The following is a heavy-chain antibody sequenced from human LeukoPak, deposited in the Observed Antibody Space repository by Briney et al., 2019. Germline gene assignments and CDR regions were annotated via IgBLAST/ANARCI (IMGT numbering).Heavy chain of an antibody. V-gene: IGHV4-34*01. D-gene: IGHD6-6*01. CDR2: INHSGST. Sequence: SETLSLTCAVYGGSFSGYYWSWIRQPPGKGLEWIEEINHSGSTNYNPSLKSRVTISVDTSKNQFSLKLSSVTAADTAVYYCASSSSSGEGFDYWGQGTLVTVSS. CDR1: GGSFSGYY. J-gene: IGHJ4*02. CDR3: ASSSSSGEGFDY.